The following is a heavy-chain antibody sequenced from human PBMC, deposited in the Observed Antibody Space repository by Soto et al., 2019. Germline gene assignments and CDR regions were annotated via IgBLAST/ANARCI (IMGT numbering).Heavy chain of an antibody. D-gene: IGHD7-27*01. V-gene: IGHV3-30*03. CDR1: GFTFSSYA. J-gene: IGHJ6*02. Sequence: QVQLVESGGGVVQPGRSLRLSCAASGFTFSSYAMHWVRQPPGKGLEWVAFISFDGSKIYHADSVKGRFTISRDNSKNTLHLQTNSLRDEDTAVYYCARDWGRGPLDVWGQGTTVTVSS. CDR3: ARDWGRGPLDV. CDR2: ISFDGSKI.